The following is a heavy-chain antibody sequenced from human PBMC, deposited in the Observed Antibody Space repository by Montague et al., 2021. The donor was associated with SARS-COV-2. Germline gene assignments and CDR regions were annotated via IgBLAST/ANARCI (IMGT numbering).Heavy chain of an antibody. D-gene: IGHD2-15*01. Sequence: TLSLTCTVSGGSISSGGYNWSWIRQHPGKGLEWIGYIYYSGSTYYTPSPKSRVTISVDTSKNQFSLKLSSVTAADTAVYYCARDTGISGAFDIWGQGTMVTVSS. CDR2: IYYSGST. CDR3: ARDTGISGAFDI. CDR1: GGSISSGGYN. J-gene: IGHJ3*02. V-gene: IGHV4-31*03.